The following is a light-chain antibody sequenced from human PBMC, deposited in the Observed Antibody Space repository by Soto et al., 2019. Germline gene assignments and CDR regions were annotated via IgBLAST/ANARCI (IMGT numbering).Light chain of an antibody. CDR1: QTISSW. J-gene: IGKJ3*01. CDR3: QKFNNYPLT. CDR2: SAS. V-gene: IGKV1-5*01. Sequence: DIQMTQSPSTLSVSVGDRVTITFRASQTISSWLAWYQHKPGKAPRLLIDSASTLQSGVPSRFSGSRSGTEFTLTISSLQPEDIATYYCQKFNNYPLTFGPGTKVDIK.